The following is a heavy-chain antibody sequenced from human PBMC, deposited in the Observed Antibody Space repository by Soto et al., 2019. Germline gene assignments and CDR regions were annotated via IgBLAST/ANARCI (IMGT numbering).Heavy chain of an antibody. D-gene: IGHD6-19*01. J-gene: IGHJ5*02. Sequence: QVQLVQSGAEVKKPGASVKVSCKASGYTFTSYGISWLRQAPGQGLEWRGWISAYTGNTNYAQQLQVRLTMTTDTSKSTAYMELRSLRSDNTAVYYWARMYNSGIFDPWGQGTLVTVSS. CDR3: ARMYNSGIFDP. V-gene: IGHV1-18*01. CDR2: ISAYTGNT. CDR1: GYTFTSYG.